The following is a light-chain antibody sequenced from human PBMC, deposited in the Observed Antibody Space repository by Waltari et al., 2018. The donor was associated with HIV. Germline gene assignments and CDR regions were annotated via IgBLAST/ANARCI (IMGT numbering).Light chain of an antibody. Sequence: DIQLTQSPASLSASVGDRVTITCRASQNISIWLAWYQQKPGKAPKLLIYKASTLKSGVPSRFSGSGSGKGFTLTISSLQPDDFATYYCQHYSSYLCTFGQGTKLEIK. CDR3: QHYSSYLCT. J-gene: IGKJ2*02. V-gene: IGKV1-5*03. CDR2: KAS. CDR1: QNISIW.